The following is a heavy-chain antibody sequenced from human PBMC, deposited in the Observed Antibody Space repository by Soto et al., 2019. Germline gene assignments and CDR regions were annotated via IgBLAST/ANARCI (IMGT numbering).Heavy chain of an antibody. CDR1: GYIFTGYY. D-gene: IGHD1-1*01. Sequence: QVQLVQSGAEVKKPGASVKVSCKASGYIFTGYYMHWMRQAPGQGLEWMGWINPNSGGTNYAQKFQGWVTMTRDTSISTAYMELSRLRSDDTAVYYCARDIGTESYFYDMDVWGQGTTVTVSS. V-gene: IGHV1-2*04. J-gene: IGHJ6*02. CDR3: ARDIGTESYFYDMDV. CDR2: INPNSGGT.